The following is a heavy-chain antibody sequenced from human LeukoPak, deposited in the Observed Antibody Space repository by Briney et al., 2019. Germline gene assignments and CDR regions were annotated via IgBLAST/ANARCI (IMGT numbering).Heavy chain of an antibody. CDR3: ARDRVHLDFDS. D-gene: IGHD1-1*01. J-gene: IGHJ4*02. Sequence: ASVKVSCKASGYTFSSFGISWVRQAPGQGLEWMGWINPNSGGTNYAQKFQGRVTMTRDTSISTAYMELSRLRSDDTAVYYCARDRVHLDFDSWGQGTLVTVSS. CDR1: GYTFSSFG. V-gene: IGHV1-2*02. CDR2: INPNSGGT.